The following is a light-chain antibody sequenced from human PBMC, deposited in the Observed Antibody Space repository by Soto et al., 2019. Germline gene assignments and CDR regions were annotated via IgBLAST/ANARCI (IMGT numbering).Light chain of an antibody. Sequence: QSALTQPRSVSGSPGQSVTISCTGTSSDIGGYNYVSWYQQHPGKAPKLMIYDVSKRPSGVPDRFSGSKSGNTASLTISGRQAEDEADYCCCSFAGSYTLGVFGGGTKVTVL. CDR1: SSDIGGYNY. CDR2: DVS. V-gene: IGLV2-11*01. J-gene: IGLJ3*02. CDR3: CSFAGSYTLGV.